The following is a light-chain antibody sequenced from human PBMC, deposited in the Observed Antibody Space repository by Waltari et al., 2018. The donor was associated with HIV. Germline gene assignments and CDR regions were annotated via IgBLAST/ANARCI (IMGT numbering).Light chain of an antibody. V-gene: IGLV2-23*02. Sequence: QSALTQPASVSGSPGQSLTISCIGTNSGVAAYNLVSRSQKRPGKAPKLIIYEVNQRPSVVSDRFSATKSGNTASLTLSGLQAEDEANYYCCSFTGRKSLIFGGGTKLTVL. CDR3: CSFTGRKSLI. CDR1: NSGVAAYNL. J-gene: IGLJ2*01. CDR2: EVN.